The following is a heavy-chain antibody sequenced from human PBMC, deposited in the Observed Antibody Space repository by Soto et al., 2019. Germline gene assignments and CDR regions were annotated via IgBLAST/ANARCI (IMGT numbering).Heavy chain of an antibody. D-gene: IGHD3-9*01. CDR3: ASLVGYSTWLSTASFDP. J-gene: IGHJ5*02. CDR2: IYYSGST. Sequence: SETLSLTCTVSGGSISSSSYYWGWIRQPPGKGLEWIGSIYYSGSTYYNPSLKSRVTISVDTSKNQFSLKLSSVTAADTAVYYCASLVGYSTWLSTASFDPWGQGTLVTVSS. V-gene: IGHV4-39*01. CDR1: GGSISSSSYY.